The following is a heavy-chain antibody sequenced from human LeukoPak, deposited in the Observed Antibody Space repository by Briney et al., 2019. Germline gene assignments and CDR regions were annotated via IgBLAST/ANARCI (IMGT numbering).Heavy chain of an antibody. CDR1: GLTFSNAW. CDR2: IKSKTNGGTT. J-gene: IGHJ4*02. V-gene: IGHV3-15*01. CDR3: ATDSLVANF. D-gene: IGHD5-12*01. Sequence: GGSLRLSCAVSGLTFSNAWMSWVRQAPGKGLEWVGRIKSKTNGGTTDYAAPVKGRFTILRDDSKNTVYLQMNSLKTEDTALYYCATDSLVANFWGRGTLVTVSS.